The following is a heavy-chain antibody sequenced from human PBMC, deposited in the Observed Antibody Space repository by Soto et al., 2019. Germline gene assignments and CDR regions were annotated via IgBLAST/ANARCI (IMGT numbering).Heavy chain of an antibody. Sequence: SETLSLTCTVSGGSISSYYWSWIRQPPGKGLEWIGYIYYSGSTNYNPSLKSRVTISVDTSKNQFSLKLSSVTAADTAVYYCARAGYYYDSSGPNYYYYYGMDVWGQGTTVTVSS. V-gene: IGHV4-59*01. CDR1: GGSISSYY. CDR2: IYYSGST. J-gene: IGHJ6*02. D-gene: IGHD3-22*01. CDR3: ARAGYYYDSSGPNYYYYYGMDV.